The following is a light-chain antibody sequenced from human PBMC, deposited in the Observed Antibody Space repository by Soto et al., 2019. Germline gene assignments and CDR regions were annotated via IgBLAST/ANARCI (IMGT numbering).Light chain of an antibody. J-gene: IGKJ2*01. CDR2: AAS. CDR3: QQLNTYPHT. V-gene: IGKV1-9*01. CDR1: QGISSS. Sequence: DIPLTQSPSFLSAPVGDRVTITCRASQGISSSLAWFQQKPGKAPKLLIYAASTLQSRVPSRFSGSGSGTDFTLTISSLQPEDFATYYCQQLNTYPHTFGQGTKLEIK.